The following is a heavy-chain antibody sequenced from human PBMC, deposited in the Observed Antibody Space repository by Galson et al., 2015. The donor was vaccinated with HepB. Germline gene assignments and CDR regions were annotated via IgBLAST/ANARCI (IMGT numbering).Heavy chain of an antibody. CDR3: ARDLTDYDFWSGSGGVAFDI. J-gene: IGHJ3*02. D-gene: IGHD3-3*01. V-gene: IGHV3-7*01. CDR1: GFSFSSYW. Sequence: SLRLSCAASGFSFSSYWMSWVRQAPGKGLEWVANIKQDGSEKYYVDSVKGRFTISRDNAKNSLYLQMNSLRAEDTAVHYCARDLTDYDFWSGSGGVAFDIWGQGTMVTVSS. CDR2: IKQDGSEK.